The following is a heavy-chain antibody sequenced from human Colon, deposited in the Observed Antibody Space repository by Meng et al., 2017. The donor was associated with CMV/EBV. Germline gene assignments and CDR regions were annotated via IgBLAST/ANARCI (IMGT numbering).Heavy chain of an antibody. CDR2: ISGSSTDI. Sequence: QVQVVESGGALVKPGGGPRLSWAASGLTFSDYYMSWIRQAPGKGPEWVSYISGSSTDIKYVDSVKGRFTISRDNAKNSLYLQMNSLRADDTAVYYCSRDPRTLDYWGQGTLVTVSS. J-gene: IGHJ4*02. CDR1: GLTFSDYY. V-gene: IGHV3-11*05. CDR3: SRDPRTLDY.